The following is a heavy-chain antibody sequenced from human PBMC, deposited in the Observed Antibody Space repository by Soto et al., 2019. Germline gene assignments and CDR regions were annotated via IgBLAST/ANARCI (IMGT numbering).Heavy chain of an antibody. CDR2: ISSSSSYI. V-gene: IGHV3-21*01. CDR3: ARRPETKMLTTIFGVVIAPVDY. J-gene: IGHJ4*02. D-gene: IGHD3-3*01. Sequence: EVQLVESGGGLVKPGGSLRLSCAASGFTFSSYSMNWVRQAPGKGLEWVSSISSSSSYIYYADSVKGRFTISRDNAKNSLYLQMNSLRAEDTAVYYCARRPETKMLTTIFGVVIAPVDYWGQGTLVTVSS. CDR1: GFTFSSYS.